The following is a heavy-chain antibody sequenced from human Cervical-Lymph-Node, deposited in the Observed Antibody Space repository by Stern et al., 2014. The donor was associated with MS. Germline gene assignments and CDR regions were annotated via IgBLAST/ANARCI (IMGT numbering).Heavy chain of an antibody. J-gene: IGHJ5*02. Sequence: EVHLVESGGDFVQPGGSLRLSCAASIFTFSSYAMSWVRQAPGKGLEWVSAISGSGGSTYYADSVKGRFTISRDNSKNTLYLQMNSLRAEDTAVYYCAKYLRFNWFDPWGQGTLVTVSS. CDR1: IFTFSSYA. CDR2: ISGSGGST. V-gene: IGHV3-23*04. CDR3: AKYLRFNWFDP. D-gene: IGHD3-10*01.